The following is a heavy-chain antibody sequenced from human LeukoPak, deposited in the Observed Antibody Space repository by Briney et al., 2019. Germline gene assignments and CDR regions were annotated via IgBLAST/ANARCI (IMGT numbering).Heavy chain of an antibody. CDR3: ARAPGTTFDY. D-gene: IGHD4-17*01. Sequence: SETLSLTCTVSGGSVSSYFWAWIRQSPGKGLEWIVSINHSWSTYYNPSLKSRVTISVDTSKNQFSLKLTSVTAADTAVYYCARAPGTTFDYWGHGNMVTVSS. CDR1: GGSVSSYF. CDR2: INHSWST. J-gene: IGHJ4*01. V-gene: IGHV4-4*08.